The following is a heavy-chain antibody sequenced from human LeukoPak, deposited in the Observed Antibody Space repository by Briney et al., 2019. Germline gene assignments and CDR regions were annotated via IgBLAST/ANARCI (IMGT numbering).Heavy chain of an antibody. CDR2: INHSGST. D-gene: IGHD3-16*01. Sequence: PSETLSLTCSVYGGSFSGYCWSWIRQPPGKGLEWMGEINHSGSTNYNPSLKTRVTISLDRSKDQFSLKLTSVTAADTAVYYCTRGKPETVLDSWGRGTLVTVSS. CDR3: TRGKPETVLDS. CDR1: GGSFSGYC. V-gene: IGHV4-34*01. J-gene: IGHJ5*01.